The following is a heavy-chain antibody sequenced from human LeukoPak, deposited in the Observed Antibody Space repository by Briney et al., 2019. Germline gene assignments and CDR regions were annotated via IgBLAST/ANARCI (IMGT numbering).Heavy chain of an antibody. D-gene: IGHD2-2*01. CDR1: GGSFSGFY. V-gene: IGHV4-34*01. CDR2: ISHRGNT. CDR3: ARRVKVVVPEGRGGDYYYYMDV. Sequence: SETLSLTCAVYGGSFSGFYWSWIRRPPGKGLEWIGEISHRGNTNYNPALQSRVAISVDTSKHQFSLYLNSLPAADTTWYYCARRVKVVVPEGRGGDYYYYMDVWGKGTTVTVSS. J-gene: IGHJ6*03.